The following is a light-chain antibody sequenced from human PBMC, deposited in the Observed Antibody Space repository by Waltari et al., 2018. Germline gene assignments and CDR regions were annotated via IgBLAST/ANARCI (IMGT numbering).Light chain of an antibody. CDR1: QSVTNY. Sequence: PGERAPLPCRASQSVTNYLAWYQQKPGQAPRLLIYDASNRATGIPARFSGSGSGTDFTLTISSLEPEDFAVYYCQERSNWVFTFGPGTKVDI. J-gene: IGKJ3*01. V-gene: IGKV3-11*01. CDR2: DAS. CDR3: QERSNWVFT.